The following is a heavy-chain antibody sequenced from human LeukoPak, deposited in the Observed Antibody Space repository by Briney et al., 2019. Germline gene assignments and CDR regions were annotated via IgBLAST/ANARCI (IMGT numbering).Heavy chain of an antibody. V-gene: IGHV4-39*01. CDR2: IYYSGST. D-gene: IGHD3-22*01. CDR1: GGSISSSSYY. Sequence: SETLSLTCTVPGGSISSSSYYWGWIRQPPGKGLEWIGSIYYSGSTYYNPSLKSRVTISVDTSKNQFSLKLSSVTAADTAVYYCARLNDSRSPRFDYWGQGTLVTVSS. CDR3: ARLNDSRSPRFDY. J-gene: IGHJ4*02.